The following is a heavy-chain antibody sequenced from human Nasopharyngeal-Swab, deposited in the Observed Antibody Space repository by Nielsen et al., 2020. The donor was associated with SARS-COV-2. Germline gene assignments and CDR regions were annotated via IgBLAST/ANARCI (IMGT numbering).Heavy chain of an antibody. V-gene: IGHV3-74*01. CDR2: INSEGSST. D-gene: IGHD1-14*01. CDR3: VRSPSSISPGWFDP. Sequence: GESLKISCAASGFTFSSYWMHWVRQAPGKGLVWVSRINSEGSSTSYADSVKGRFTISRDNAKNTLYLQMNNLRAEDTAVYYCVRSPSSISPGWFDPWGQGTLVTVSS. CDR1: GFTFSSYW. J-gene: IGHJ5*02.